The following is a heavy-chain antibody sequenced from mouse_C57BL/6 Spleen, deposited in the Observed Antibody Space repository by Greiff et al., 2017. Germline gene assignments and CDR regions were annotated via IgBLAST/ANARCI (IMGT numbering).Heavy chain of an antibody. CDR3: ARAGDRTESYAMDY. J-gene: IGHJ4*01. CDR2: IDPSDSYT. CDR1: GYTFTSYW. V-gene: IGHV1-69*01. Sequence: QVQLQQPGAELVMPGASVKLSCKASGYTFTSYWMHWVKQRPGQGLEWIGEIDPSDSYTNYNQKFKGKSTLTVDKSSSTAYMQLSSLTSEDSAVYYCARAGDRTESYAMDYWGQGTSVTVSS. D-gene: IGHD3-3*01.